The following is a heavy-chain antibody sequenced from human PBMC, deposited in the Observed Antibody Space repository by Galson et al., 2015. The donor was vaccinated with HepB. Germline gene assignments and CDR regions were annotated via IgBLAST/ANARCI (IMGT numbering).Heavy chain of an antibody. V-gene: IGHV4-31*03. CDR1: SGSISSGAYY. J-gene: IGHJ4*02. CDR3: ARVGGYYDSSGYFYYFDS. CDR2: IFYSGGT. Sequence: TLSLTCTVSSGSISSGAYYWSWIRQHPGKGLECIGYIFYSGGTYYNPSLRSRVTISVDTAKNQFSLKLSSVTAADTAVYFWARVGGYYDSSGYFYYFDSWGQGTLVTVSS. D-gene: IGHD3-22*01.